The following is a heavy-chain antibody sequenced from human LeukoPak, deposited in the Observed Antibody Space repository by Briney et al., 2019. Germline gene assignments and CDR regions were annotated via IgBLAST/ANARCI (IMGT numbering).Heavy chain of an antibody. Sequence: GGSLRLSCAASGFTFSSYSMNWVRQAPGKGLEWVSSISSSSSYIYYADSVKGRFTISRDNAKNSLYLQMNSLRAEDTAVYYCARVQSCWSGLDYWGQGTLVTVSS. J-gene: IGHJ4*02. V-gene: IGHV3-21*01. CDR2: ISSSSSYI. D-gene: IGHD3-3*01. CDR3: ARVQSCWSGLDY. CDR1: GFTFSSYS.